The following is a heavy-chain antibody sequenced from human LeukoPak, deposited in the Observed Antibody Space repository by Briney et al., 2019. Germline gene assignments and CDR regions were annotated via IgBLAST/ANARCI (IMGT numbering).Heavy chain of an antibody. D-gene: IGHD1-26*01. Sequence: PSETLSPTCAVYGGSFSGYYWSWIRQPPGKGLEWIGEINHSGSTNYNPSLKSRVTISVDTSKNQFSLKLSSVTAADTAVYYCARGKPRYSGSFRDAFDIWGQGTMVTVSS. CDR3: ARGKPRYSGSFRDAFDI. CDR2: INHSGST. J-gene: IGHJ3*02. CDR1: GGSFSGYY. V-gene: IGHV4-34*01.